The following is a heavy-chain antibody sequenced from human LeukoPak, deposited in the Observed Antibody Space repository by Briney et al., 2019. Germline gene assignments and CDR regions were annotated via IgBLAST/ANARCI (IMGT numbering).Heavy chain of an antibody. V-gene: IGHV4-38-2*02. J-gene: IGHJ6*03. CDR3: TREVDFYSYMDV. D-gene: IGHD2-15*01. CDR2: IFHGGTT. CDR1: GDSIISRYF. Sequence: SETLSLTCTVSGDSIISRYFWGWVRQPPGEGLEWIGSIFHGGTTYQNPSLKSRVTILMDTSKNQFSLKLSSVTAADTAVYFCTREVDFYSYMDVWGKGTTVTV.